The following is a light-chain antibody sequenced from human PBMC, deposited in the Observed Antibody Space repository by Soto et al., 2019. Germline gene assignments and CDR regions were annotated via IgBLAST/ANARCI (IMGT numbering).Light chain of an antibody. J-gene: IGKJ5*01. Sequence: EGVLTQSPSTLSLSPGERATLCCRASQSVSSYLAWYQQKPGQANRLIIYDAYNRATGIQARFSGSGSGTDFTLTIRSIEPEDFAVYYCKKRSNWHRNFGNGKRLEI. CDR2: DAY. CDR3: KKRSNWHRN. V-gene: IGKV3-11*01. CDR1: QSVSSY.